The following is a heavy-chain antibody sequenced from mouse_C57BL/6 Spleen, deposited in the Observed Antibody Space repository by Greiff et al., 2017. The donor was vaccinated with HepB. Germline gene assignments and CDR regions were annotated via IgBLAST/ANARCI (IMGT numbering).Heavy chain of an antibody. D-gene: IGHD1-1*01. J-gene: IGHJ1*03. CDR3: ARSAVVEGYFDV. CDR1: GYTFTDYY. V-gene: IGHV1-76*01. Sequence: VQLQQSGAELVRPGASVKLSCKASGYTFTDYYINWVKQRPGQGLEWIARIYPGSGNTYYNEKFKGKATLTAEKSSSTAYMQLSSLTSEDSAVYCCARSAVVEGYFDVWGTGTTVTVSS. CDR2: IYPGSGNT.